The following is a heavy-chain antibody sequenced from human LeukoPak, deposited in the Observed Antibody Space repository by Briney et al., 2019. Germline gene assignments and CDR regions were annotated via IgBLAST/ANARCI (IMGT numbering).Heavy chain of an antibody. J-gene: IGHJ4*02. Sequence: SETLSLTCGVYGGFFSGYYWSWIHQPPGKGLEWIGEINHSGSTNYNPSLKSRVTISVDTSKNQFSLKLSSVTAADTAVYYCARAPLTYYYGSGSRSGFDYWGQGTLVTVSS. V-gene: IGHV4-34*01. CDR2: INHSGST. CDR1: GGFFSGYY. D-gene: IGHD3-10*01. CDR3: ARAPLTYYYGSGSRSGFDY.